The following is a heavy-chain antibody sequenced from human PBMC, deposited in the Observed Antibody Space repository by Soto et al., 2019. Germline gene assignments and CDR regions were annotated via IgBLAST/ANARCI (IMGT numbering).Heavy chain of an antibody. CDR2: INPDTGNT. D-gene: IGHD5-18*01. V-gene: IGHV1-3*01. CDR1: GYTFTDNL. J-gene: IGHJ3*01. Sequence: QVQLVQSGAEVKKPGASVKVSCKASGYTFTDNLINWVRQAPGQGLEWMGWINPDTGNTRYSETFQGRVTISRHSSASIAYLELSGLKNEDTALYFCARDIQSVGPRANDAFDVWGQGTMITVSS. CDR3: ARDIQSVGPRANDAFDV.